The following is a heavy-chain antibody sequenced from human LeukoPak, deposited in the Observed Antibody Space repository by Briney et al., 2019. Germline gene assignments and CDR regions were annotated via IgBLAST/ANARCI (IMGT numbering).Heavy chain of an antibody. D-gene: IGHD2/OR15-2a*01. CDR3: ARGTFKDGLDV. CDR2: IHSSGSI. J-gene: IGHJ6*02. CDR1: GGAISLFY. Sequence: PSETLSLTWTVSGGAISLFYWSWLRQPAGKGLDWIGRIHSSGSINHNPSLKSRVTPSVDTSKNQFSLKLTSVAAADTAVYYCARGTFKDGLDVWGQGTTVTVSS. V-gene: IGHV4-4*07.